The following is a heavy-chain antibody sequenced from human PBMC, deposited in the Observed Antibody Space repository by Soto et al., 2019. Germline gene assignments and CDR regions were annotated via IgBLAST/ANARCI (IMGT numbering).Heavy chain of an antibody. CDR1: GYTFTSYY. CDR3: ARLGAAHPDCFDP. Sequence: ASVKVSCKASGYTFTSYYMHWVRQAPGQGLEWMGIINPSGGSTSYAQKFQGRVTMARDTSTSTVYMELSSLRSEDTAVYYCARLGAAHPDCFDPWGQGTMVTVS. D-gene: IGHD3-16*01. J-gene: IGHJ5*02. V-gene: IGHV1-46*01. CDR2: INPSGGST.